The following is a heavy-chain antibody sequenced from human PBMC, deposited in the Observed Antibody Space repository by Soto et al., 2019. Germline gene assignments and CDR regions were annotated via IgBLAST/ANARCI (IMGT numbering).Heavy chain of an antibody. CDR1: GGSISSGGYS. V-gene: IGHV4-30-2*01. J-gene: IGHJ4*02. CDR3: ARARGLGAVAADY. CDR2: IYHSGST. D-gene: IGHD6-19*01. Sequence: QLQLQESGSGLVKPSQTLSLTCAVSGGSISSGGYSWSWIRQPPGKGLEWIGYIYHSGSTYYNPSLKSRVTISVDRSKNQFSLTLSSVPAADTAVYYCARARGLGAVAADYWGQGTLGTVAS.